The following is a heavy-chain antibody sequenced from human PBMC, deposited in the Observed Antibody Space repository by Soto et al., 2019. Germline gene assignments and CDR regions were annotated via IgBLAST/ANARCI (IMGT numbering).Heavy chain of an antibody. V-gene: IGHV5-10-1*01. Sequence: PGESLKISCKGSGYSFTSYWISWVRQMPWKGLEWMGRIEPSDSYTNYSPSFQGHVTISADKSISTAYLQWSSLKASDTAMYYCASPYLAAAENYYSYYGMDVWGQATTVTVSS. CDR3: ASPYLAAAENYYSYYGMDV. J-gene: IGHJ6*02. CDR2: IEPSDSYT. CDR1: GYSFTSYW. D-gene: IGHD6-13*01.